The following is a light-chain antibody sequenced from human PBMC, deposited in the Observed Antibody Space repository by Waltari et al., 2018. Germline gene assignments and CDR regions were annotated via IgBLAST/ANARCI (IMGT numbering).Light chain of an antibody. CDR2: DAA. CDR3: QQRSNWPPSLT. J-gene: IGKJ4*01. V-gene: IGKV3-11*01. CDR1: QSVSSY. Sequence: IVLTQSPATLSLSPGERATLYCRASQSVSSYLAWYQQKPGQAPRLLIYDAANRATGIPARFSGSGSGTDFTLTISSREPEDFAVYYCQQRSNWPPSLTFGGGTKVEIK.